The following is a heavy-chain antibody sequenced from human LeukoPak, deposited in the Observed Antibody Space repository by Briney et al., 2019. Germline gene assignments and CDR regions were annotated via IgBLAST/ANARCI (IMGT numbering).Heavy chain of an antibody. Sequence: ASVKVSCKASGYTFTSYGISWVRRAPGQGLEWMGWISAYNGNTNYAQKLQGRVTMTTDTSTSTAYMELRSLRSDDTAVYYCARTEEDIVVVVAVDFDYWGQGTLVTVSS. CDR3: ARTEEDIVVVVAVDFDY. V-gene: IGHV1-18*01. CDR2: ISAYNGNT. J-gene: IGHJ4*02. CDR1: GYTFTSYG. D-gene: IGHD2-15*01.